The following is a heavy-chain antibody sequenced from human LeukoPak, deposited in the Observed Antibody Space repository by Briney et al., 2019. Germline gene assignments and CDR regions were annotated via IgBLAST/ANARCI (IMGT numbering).Heavy chain of an antibody. D-gene: IGHD6-13*01. V-gene: IGHV3-30*02. Sequence: PGGSLRLSCAASGFTFSSYWMSWVRQAPGKGLEWVAFIRYDGSNKYYADSVKGRFTISRDNSKNTLYLQMNSLRAEDTAVYYCAKDQGIAAAGTYYYYYMDVWGKGTTVTISS. J-gene: IGHJ6*03. CDR2: IRYDGSNK. CDR3: AKDQGIAAAGTYYYYYMDV. CDR1: GFTFSSYW.